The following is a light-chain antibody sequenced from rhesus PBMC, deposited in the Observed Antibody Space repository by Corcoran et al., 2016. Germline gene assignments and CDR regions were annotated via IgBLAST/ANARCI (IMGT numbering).Light chain of an antibody. CDR3: GSWDNSGNHYI. Sequence: SSGLTQEPALSVALGHTVRMTCQGDSLKTYYAAWYQQKPGQVPVLVLYGNTNRPSGIPGRFSGSWSGDTGSLTITGAQVEDEADYYCGSWDNSGNHYIFGAGTRLTVL. CDR1: SLKTYY. V-gene: IGLV3S11*01. J-gene: IGLJ1*01. CDR2: GNT.